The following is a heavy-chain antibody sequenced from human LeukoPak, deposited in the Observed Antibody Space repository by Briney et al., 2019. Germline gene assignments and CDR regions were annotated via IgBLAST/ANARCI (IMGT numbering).Heavy chain of an antibody. J-gene: IGHJ4*02. CDR3: AKDSERFGY. Sequence: PGGSLRLSCAASGFTFSSYGMRWVRQAPGKGLEWAAVISYDGSNKYYADSVKGRFTISRDNSKNTLYLQMNSLRAEDTAVYYCAKDSERFGYWGQGTLVTVSS. CDR2: ISYDGSNK. CDR1: GFTFSSYG. V-gene: IGHV3-30*18.